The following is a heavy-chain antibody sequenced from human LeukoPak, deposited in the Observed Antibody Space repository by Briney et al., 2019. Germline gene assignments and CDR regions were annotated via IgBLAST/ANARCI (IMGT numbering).Heavy chain of an antibody. CDR3: SKDLPHTRAWASMY. Sequence: GGSLRLSCTASGFIFSDAWMTWVRQAPGQGPEWVGRIKSKGGGGTVDYGSPVKGRFTISRDDSKNILYLQMNSLRTDDTAVYYCSKDLPHTRAWASMYWGQGALVTVSS. J-gene: IGHJ4*01. D-gene: IGHD2-2*01. CDR2: IKSKGGGGTV. V-gene: IGHV3-15*01. CDR1: GFIFSDAW.